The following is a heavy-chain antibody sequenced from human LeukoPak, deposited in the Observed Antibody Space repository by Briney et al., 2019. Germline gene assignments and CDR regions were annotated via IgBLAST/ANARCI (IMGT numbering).Heavy chain of an antibody. D-gene: IGHD3-3*01. Sequence: SETLSLTCAVSGYSISSGYYWGWIRQPPGKGLEWIGSIYHSGSTYYNPSLKSRVTISVDTSKNQFSLKLSSVTAADTAVYYCARAKITIFGVVIIPPYFDYWGQGTLVTVSS. J-gene: IGHJ4*02. CDR3: ARAKITIFGVVIIPPYFDY. CDR1: GYSISSGYY. CDR2: IYHSGST. V-gene: IGHV4-38-2*01.